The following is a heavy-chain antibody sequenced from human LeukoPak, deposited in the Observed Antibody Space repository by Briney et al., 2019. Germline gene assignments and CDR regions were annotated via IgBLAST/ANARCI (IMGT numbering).Heavy chain of an antibody. CDR3: ARKGRITMVRGYINYYYYYMDV. CDR2: MYYTGST. J-gene: IGHJ6*03. V-gene: IGHV4-39*07. CDR1: GGAISSGSYY. Sequence: SETLSLTCIVSGGAISSGSYYWGWIRQPPGKGLEWIGSMYYTGSTYNSPSLKSRVTISVDTSKNQFSLKLTSVTAADTAVYYCARKGRITMVRGYINYYYYYMDVWGKGTTVTISS. D-gene: IGHD3-10*01.